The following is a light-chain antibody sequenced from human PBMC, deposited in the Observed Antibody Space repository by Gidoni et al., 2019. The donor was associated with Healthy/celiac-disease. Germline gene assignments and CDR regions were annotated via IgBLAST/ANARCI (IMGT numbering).Light chain of an antibody. CDR2: DAS. Sequence: EIVLTQSPATLSLSPGERATFACRASQSVSSYLAWYQQKPGQAPRLLIYDASNRATGIPARFSGSGSGTDFTLTISSLEPEEFAVYYCQQRSNWPPWTFGQXTKVEIK. J-gene: IGKJ1*01. CDR1: QSVSSY. CDR3: QQRSNWPPWT. V-gene: IGKV3-11*01.